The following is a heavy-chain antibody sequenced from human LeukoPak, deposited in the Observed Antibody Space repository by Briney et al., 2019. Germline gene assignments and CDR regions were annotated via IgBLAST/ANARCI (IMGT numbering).Heavy chain of an antibody. J-gene: IGHJ4*02. CDR1: GFTFSSYW. CDR2: ISPDGSTT. V-gene: IGHV3-74*01. CDR3: TRDFDFSSAI. Sequence: PGRSLRLSCAASGFTFSSYWMHWVRQAPGEGLVWVSRISPDGSTTGHADSVKGRFTTSRDNAKNTLFLQMNSLRAEDTAVYYCTRDFDFSSAIWGQGTLVTVSS. D-gene: IGHD3-3*01.